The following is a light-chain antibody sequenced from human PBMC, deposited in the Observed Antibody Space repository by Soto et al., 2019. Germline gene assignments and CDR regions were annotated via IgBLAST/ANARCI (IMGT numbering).Light chain of an antibody. J-gene: IGKJ3*01. CDR2: ASA. CDR1: QDILSW. Sequence: DIQMTQSPSSVSASVGDRVTITCRASQDILSWFVWYQQKPGEAPRLLLYASANVQSGLHSRFSGSGSGPVFTLTSRRVQPEDFANYYWQHANSFPITFGPGTRLDIK. V-gene: IGKV1-12*01. CDR3: QHANSFPIT.